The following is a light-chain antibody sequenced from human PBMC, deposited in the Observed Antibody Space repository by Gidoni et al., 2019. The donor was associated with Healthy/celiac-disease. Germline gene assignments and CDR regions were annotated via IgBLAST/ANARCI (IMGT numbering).Light chain of an antibody. CDR3: QAWDSSTSGWV. CDR1: KLGDKY. J-gene: IGLJ3*02. Sequence: SYELTQPPSVSVSPGQTASITCSGDKLGDKYACWYQQKPGQSPVLVIYQDSKRPSGIPERFSCSNSGNTATLTISGTQAMDEADYYCQAWDSSTSGWVFGGGTKPTVL. V-gene: IGLV3-1*01. CDR2: QDS.